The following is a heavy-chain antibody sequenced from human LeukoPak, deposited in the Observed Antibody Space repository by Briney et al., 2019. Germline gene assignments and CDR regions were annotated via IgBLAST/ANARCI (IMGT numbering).Heavy chain of an antibody. J-gene: IGHJ4*02. CDR2: IYYSGST. Sequence: SETLSLTCAVSGGSISSYYWSWIRQPPGKGLEWIGSIYYSGSTYYNPSLKSRVTISVDTSKNQFSLKLSSVTAADTAVYYCARDTLYYGDYPYYFDYWGQGTLVTVSS. V-gene: IGHV4-59*12. CDR1: GGSISSYY. D-gene: IGHD4-17*01. CDR3: ARDTLYYGDYPYYFDY.